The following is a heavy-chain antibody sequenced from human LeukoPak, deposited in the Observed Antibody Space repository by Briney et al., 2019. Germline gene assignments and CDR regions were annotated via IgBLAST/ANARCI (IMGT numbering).Heavy chain of an antibody. J-gene: IGHJ4*02. Sequence: QPGGSLRLSCAASGFTFSSYAMTWVRQAPGKGLKWVSGISASNGNTYHADSVKGRFTISRDNSKGTLYLQMNSLRVEDTAVYYCAKGSSDSWYSALEYWGQGTLVTVSS. V-gene: IGHV3-23*01. CDR2: ISASNGNT. CDR1: GFTFSSYA. CDR3: AKGSSDSWYSALEY. D-gene: IGHD3-22*01.